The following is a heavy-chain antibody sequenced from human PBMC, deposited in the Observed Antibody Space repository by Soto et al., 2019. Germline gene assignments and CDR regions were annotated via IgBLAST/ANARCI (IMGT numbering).Heavy chain of an antibody. CDR2: IYYSGST. V-gene: IGHV4-31*02. CDR3: ARDLGGIAAAGIWARWFDP. D-gene: IGHD6-13*01. Sequence: SETLSLTCTVSGGSISSGGYYWSWIRQHPGKGLEWIGYIYYSGSTYYNPSLKSRVTISVDTSKNQFPLKLSSVTAADTAVYYCARDLGGIAAAGIWARWFDPWGQGTLVTVSS. CDR1: GGSISSGGYY. J-gene: IGHJ5*02.